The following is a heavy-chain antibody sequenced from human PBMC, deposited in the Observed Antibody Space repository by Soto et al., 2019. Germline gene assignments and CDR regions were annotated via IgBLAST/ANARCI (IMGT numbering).Heavy chain of an antibody. D-gene: IGHD3-10*01. V-gene: IGHV1-46*01. CDR3: ARDGYYGSGSYYSWFDP. Sequence: ASVKVSCKASGYTFTSYYMNWVRQAPGQGLEWMGIINPSGGSTSYAQKFQGRVTMTRDTSTSTVYMELSSLRSEDTAVYYCARDGYYGSGSYYSWFDPWGQGTLVTVSS. CDR1: GYTFTSYY. J-gene: IGHJ5*02. CDR2: INPSGGST.